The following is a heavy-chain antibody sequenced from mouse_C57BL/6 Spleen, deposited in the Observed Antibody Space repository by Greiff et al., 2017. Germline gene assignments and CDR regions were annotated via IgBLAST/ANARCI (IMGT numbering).Heavy chain of an antibody. V-gene: IGHV5-16*01. CDR1: GFTFSDYY. Sequence: EVKLMESEGGLVQPGSSMKLSCTASGFTFSDYYMAWVRQVPEKGLEWVANINYDGSSTYYLDSLKSRFIISRDNAKNILYLQMSSLKSEDTATYYCAREEARGYFDNWGQGTTLTVSS. D-gene: IGHD6-1*01. J-gene: IGHJ2*01. CDR2: INYDGSST. CDR3: AREEARGYFDN.